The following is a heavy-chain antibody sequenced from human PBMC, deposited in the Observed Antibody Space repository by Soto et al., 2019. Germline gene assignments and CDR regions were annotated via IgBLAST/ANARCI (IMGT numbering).Heavy chain of an antibody. D-gene: IGHD2-2*01. Sequence: SVKVSCKASGCTFSSYAISWVRQAPGQGLEWMGGIIPIFGTANYAQKFQGRVTITADESTSTAYMELSSLRSEDTAVYYCARDSGIVVVPAALYYYGMDVWGQGTTVTVSS. CDR3: ARDSGIVVVPAALYYYGMDV. CDR2: IIPIFGTA. V-gene: IGHV1-69*13. CDR1: GCTFSSYA. J-gene: IGHJ6*02.